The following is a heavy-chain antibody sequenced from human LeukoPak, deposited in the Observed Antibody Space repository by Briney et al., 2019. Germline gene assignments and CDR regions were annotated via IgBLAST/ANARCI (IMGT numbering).Heavy chain of an antibody. CDR3: ATGPHIMITFGGAIFDY. V-gene: IGHV1-69*05. J-gene: IGHJ4*02. CDR1: GGTFSSYA. D-gene: IGHD3-16*01. CDR2: IIPIFGTA. Sequence: ASVKVSCKASGGTFSSYAISWVRQAPGQGLEWMGGIIPIFGTANYAQKFQGRVTITTDESTSTAYMELSSLRSEDTAVYYCATGPHIMITFGGAIFDYWGQGTLVTVSS.